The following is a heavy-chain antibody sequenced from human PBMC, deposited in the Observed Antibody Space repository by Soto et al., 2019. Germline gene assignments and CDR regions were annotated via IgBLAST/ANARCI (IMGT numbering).Heavy chain of an antibody. D-gene: IGHD6-6*01. CDR3: ARGSSIAGLYYGMDV. CDR2: NYYSGIT. V-gene: IGHV4-31*03. CDR1: GGSISSVGYY. J-gene: IGHJ6*02. Sequence: PSVTLSLTCTVSGGSISSVGYYWTWIRQQPGRGLEWIGYNYYSGITYYNPSLKSRVTISLDTSKNQFSLKLSSVTAADTAVYYCARGSSIAGLYYGMDVWGQGTTVTVSS.